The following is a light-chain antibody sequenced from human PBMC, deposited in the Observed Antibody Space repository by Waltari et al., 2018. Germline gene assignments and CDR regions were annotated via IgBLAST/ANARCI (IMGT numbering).Light chain of an antibody. V-gene: IGLV2-8*01. CDR3: SSYAHSDKAL. CDR1: SGDVATFDY. J-gene: IGLJ1*01. CDR2: EVN. Sequence: QSALTQPPSASGSHGQSVTTSCTGTSGDVATFDYVSWYQQQPGKAPKLIIYEVNKRPSGVPDRFSRSKSGTTASLTISGLRAEDEADFYCSSYAHSDKALFGGGTRVSV.